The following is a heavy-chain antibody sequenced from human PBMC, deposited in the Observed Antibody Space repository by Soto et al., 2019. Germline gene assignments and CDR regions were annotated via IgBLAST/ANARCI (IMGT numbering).Heavy chain of an antibody. CDR1: GFTFSSYS. CDR3: ARWGRLSGSLEALFDY. CDR2: ISSSSSYI. D-gene: IGHD1-26*01. J-gene: IGHJ4*02. V-gene: IGHV3-21*01. Sequence: EVQLVESGGGLVKPGGSLRLSCAASGFTFSSYSMNWVRQAPGKGLEWVSSISSSSSYIYYADSVKGRFTISIDNPTNSLYLQMNSLRAEDTAVYYCARWGRLSGSLEALFDYWGQGTLVTVSS.